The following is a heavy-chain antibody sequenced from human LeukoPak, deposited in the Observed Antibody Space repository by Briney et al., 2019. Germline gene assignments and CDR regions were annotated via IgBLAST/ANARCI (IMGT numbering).Heavy chain of an antibody. CDR1: GGTFSSYA. CDR3: ARSPKSAYTAMVTSADYSYYYYKDV. Sequence: ASVKVSCKASGGTFSSYAINWVRQTPGQALEWMGGIIPIFGTANYAQKFQGRVTITADESTSTAYMELSSLRSEDTPVYYCARSPKSAYTAMVTSADYSYYYYKDVWGKGTAVTVSS. D-gene: IGHD5-18*01. J-gene: IGHJ6*03. V-gene: IGHV1-69*13. CDR2: IIPIFGTA.